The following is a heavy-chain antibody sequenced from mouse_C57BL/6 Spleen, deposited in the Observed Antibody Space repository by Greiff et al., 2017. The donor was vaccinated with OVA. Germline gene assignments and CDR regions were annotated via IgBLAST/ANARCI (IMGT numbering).Heavy chain of an antibody. CDR1: GFTFSDYG. Sequence: EVKLLESGGGLVKPGGSLKLSCAASGFTFSDYGMHWVRQAPEKGLEWVAYISSGSSTIYYADTVKGRFTITRDNAKNTLFLQMTRLRSEDTAVYYCARDWDGIAYWGQGTLVTVSA. D-gene: IGHD4-1*01. J-gene: IGHJ3*01. CDR2: ISSGSSTI. V-gene: IGHV5-17*01. CDR3: ARDWDGIAY.